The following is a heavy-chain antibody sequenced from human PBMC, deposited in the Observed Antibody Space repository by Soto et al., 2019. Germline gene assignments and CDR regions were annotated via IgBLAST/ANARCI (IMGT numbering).Heavy chain of an antibody. CDR3: AKKGVGDWNYDY. Sequence: VQLLESGGGLVQPGGSLRLSCAASGFTFSSYAMSWVRQAPGKGVEWVSAISGSGGSTYYADSVKGRFTISRDNSKTTLYLKMNSMRAEDTAVYYCAKKGVGDWNYDYWGQGTLVTVSS. J-gene: IGHJ4*02. CDR1: GFTFSSYA. CDR2: ISGSGGST. V-gene: IGHV3-23*01. D-gene: IGHD1-7*01.